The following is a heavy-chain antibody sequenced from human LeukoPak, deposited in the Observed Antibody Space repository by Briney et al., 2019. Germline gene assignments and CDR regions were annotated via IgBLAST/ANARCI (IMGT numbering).Heavy chain of an antibody. CDR2: FDPEDGET. V-gene: IGHV1-24*01. Sequence: GASVRVSCKVSGYTLTELSMHWVRQAPGKGLEWMGGFDPEDGETIYAQKFQGRVTMTEDTSTDTAYMELSSLRSEDTAVYYCASYYGDYSAHFQHWGQGTLVTVSS. CDR3: ASYYGDYSAHFQH. CDR1: GYTLTELS. J-gene: IGHJ1*01. D-gene: IGHD4-17*01.